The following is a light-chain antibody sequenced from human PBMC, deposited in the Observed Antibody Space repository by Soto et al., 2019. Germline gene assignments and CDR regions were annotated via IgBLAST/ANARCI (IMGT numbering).Light chain of an antibody. CDR3: QQSDTTPAIT. CDR1: QSITTY. J-gene: IGKJ5*01. Sequence: DIQMTQTPSSLSASVGDRVTLTYRASQSITTYLNWYQQKPGEAPKVLSYAASSLQSGVPSRFSGGGSGTEFTLTIRSLQPEDFATYYCQQSDTTPAITFGDGTRLEI. CDR2: AAS. V-gene: IGKV1-39*01.